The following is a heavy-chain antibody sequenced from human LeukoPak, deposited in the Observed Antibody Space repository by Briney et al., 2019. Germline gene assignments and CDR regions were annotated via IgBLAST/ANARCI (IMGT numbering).Heavy chain of an antibody. V-gene: IGHV4-59*05. D-gene: IGHD2-2*01. Sequence: SETLSLTCTVSGGSISSYYWSWIRQPAGKGLEWIGTIYYSGSTYYNPSLKSRVTISVDTSKDQFSLKLSSVTAADTAVYYCARQLVVVVPAEFDYWGQGTLVTVSS. CDR2: IYYSGST. CDR1: GGSISSYY. CDR3: ARQLVVVVPAEFDY. J-gene: IGHJ4*02.